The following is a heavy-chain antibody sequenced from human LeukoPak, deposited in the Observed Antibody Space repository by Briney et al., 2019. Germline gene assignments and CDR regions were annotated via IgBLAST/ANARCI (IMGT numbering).Heavy chain of an antibody. D-gene: IGHD3-10*01. J-gene: IGHJ4*02. CDR3: ASSMVRGLGDFDY. V-gene: IGHV3-53*01. CDR2: IYSGGST. Sequence: GGSLRLFCAASGFTVSSNYMSWVRQAPGKGLEWVSVIYSGGSTYYADSVKGRFTISRDNSKNTLYLQMNSLRAEDTAVYYCASSMVRGLGDFDYWGQGTLVTVSS. CDR1: GFTVSSNY.